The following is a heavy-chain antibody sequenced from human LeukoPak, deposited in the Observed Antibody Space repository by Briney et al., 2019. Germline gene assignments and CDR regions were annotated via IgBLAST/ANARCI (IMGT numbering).Heavy chain of an antibody. D-gene: IGHD4-17*01. CDR2: IWYDGSKT. J-gene: IGHJ4*02. CDR1: GLTFSSHG. Sequence: GRSLGLSCAASGLTFSSHGMHWVRQAPGKGLEWVALIWYDGSKTYYVDSVKGRFTISRDNSKNTLYLQMSSLRAEDTAVYYCARLYGDYIDYWGQGTLVTVSS. V-gene: IGHV3-33*01. CDR3: ARLYGDYIDY.